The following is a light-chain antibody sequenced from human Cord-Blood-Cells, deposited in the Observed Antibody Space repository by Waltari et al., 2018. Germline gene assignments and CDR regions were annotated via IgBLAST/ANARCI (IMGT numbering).Light chain of an antibody. CDR3: QQYDNLPPLT. V-gene: IGKV1-33*01. J-gene: IGKJ4*01. CDR1: QDISNY. Sequence: DIQMTQSQSSMSSSLGNRVTITCQASQDISNYLNWYQQKPGKAPKLLIYDASNLETGVPSRFSGSGSGTDFTFTISSLQPEDIATYYCQQYDNLPPLTFGGGTKVEIK. CDR2: DAS.